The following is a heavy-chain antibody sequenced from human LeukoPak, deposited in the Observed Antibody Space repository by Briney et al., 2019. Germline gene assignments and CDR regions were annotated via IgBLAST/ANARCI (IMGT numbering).Heavy chain of an antibody. V-gene: IGHV4-61*05. Sequence: SETLSLTCTVSGGSISSSSYYWGWIRQPPGKGLEWIGYIYYSGSTNYNPSLKSRVTISVDRSKNQFPLKLTSVTAADTAVYYCARDGATGRWFDPWGQGTLVTVSS. CDR3: ARDGATGRWFDP. J-gene: IGHJ5*02. D-gene: IGHD1-26*01. CDR2: IYYSGST. CDR1: GGSISSSSYY.